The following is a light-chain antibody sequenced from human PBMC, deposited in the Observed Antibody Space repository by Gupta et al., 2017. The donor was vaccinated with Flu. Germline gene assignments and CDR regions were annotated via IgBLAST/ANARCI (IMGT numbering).Light chain of an antibody. CDR3: QTFDRSLSASV. J-gene: IGLJ3*02. V-gene: IGLV1-40*01. CDR2: GDI. Sequence: QSALTQPPSVSGAPGQKVTISCTGSSSNIGTGYDVQWYQQLQGTAPKRLIHGDIHRPSGVSDRFSSSTAGTSASLAITGLQPDDEAHYYCQTFDRSLSASVFGGGTKLTVL. CDR1: SSNIGTGYD.